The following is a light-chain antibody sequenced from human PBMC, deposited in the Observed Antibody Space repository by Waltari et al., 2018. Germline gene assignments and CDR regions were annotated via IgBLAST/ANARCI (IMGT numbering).Light chain of an antibody. V-gene: IGLV2-11*01. CDR1: SRDAGGYDF. CDR2: GVY. Sequence: QSVLTQPRSVSGSPGQSVAISCPGPSRDAGGYDFFSWYQQYPGKPPKVMINGVYKRRAGVPDRFSGSKSGNTASLSISGLQAEDEADYYCCSYANSKWVFGGGTKLTVL. J-gene: IGLJ3*02. CDR3: CSYANSKWV.